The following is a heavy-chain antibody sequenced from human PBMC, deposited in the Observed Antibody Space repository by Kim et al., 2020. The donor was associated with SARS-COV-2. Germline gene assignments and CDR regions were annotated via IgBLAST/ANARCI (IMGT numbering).Heavy chain of an antibody. Sequence: SETLSLTCTVPGGSISSSSYYWGWIRQPPGKGLEWIGSIYYSGSTNYNPSLKSRVTISVDTSKNQFSLKLSSVTAADTAVYYCARLQLRGITIFGVVEKGNSFDTCGQGTLVTVSS. V-gene: IGHV4-39*01. CDR3: ARLQLRGITIFGVVEKGNSFDT. J-gene: IGHJ5*02. CDR1: GGSISSSSYY. CDR2: IYYSGST. D-gene: IGHD3-3*01.